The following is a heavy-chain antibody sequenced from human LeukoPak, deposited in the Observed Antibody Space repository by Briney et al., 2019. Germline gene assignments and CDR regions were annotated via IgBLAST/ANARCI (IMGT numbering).Heavy chain of an antibody. CDR3: ARDYDFWSGYYEGTGVFDY. V-gene: IGHV1-18*01. D-gene: IGHD3-3*01. CDR1: GYTFTSYG. Sequence: GASVKVSCKASGYTFTSYGISWVRQAPGQGLEWMGWISAYNGNTNYAQKLQGRVTMTTDTSTSTAYMELRSLRSDDTAVYYCARDYDFWSGYYEGTGVFDYWGQGTLVTVSS. CDR2: ISAYNGNT. J-gene: IGHJ4*02.